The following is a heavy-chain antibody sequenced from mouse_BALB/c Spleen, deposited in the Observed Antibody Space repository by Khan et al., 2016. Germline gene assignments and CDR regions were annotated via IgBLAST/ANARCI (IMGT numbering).Heavy chain of an antibody. CDR1: GYSIPSHYS. J-gene: IGHJ2*01. Sequence: EVQLQESGPDLVKPSQSLSLTCTVTGYSIPSHYSWHWIRHFPGNKLEWMGYIHYSGSTNYNPSLKSRISITRDTSKNQFFLQLNSVTTEDTATYYWATSTSGYGYYVDYWGQGTTLTVSS. D-gene: IGHD3-1*01. CDR3: ATSTSGYGYYVDY. V-gene: IGHV3-1*02. CDR2: IHYSGST.